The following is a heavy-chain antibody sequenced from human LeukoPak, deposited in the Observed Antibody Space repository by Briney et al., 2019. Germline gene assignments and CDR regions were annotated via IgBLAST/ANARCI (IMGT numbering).Heavy chain of an antibody. CDR1: GGTFSSYA. CDR3: ARVGEAYYYDSSGSLNPYYFDY. CDR2: IIPIFGTV. Sequence: ASVKVSCKASGGTFSSYAISWVRQAPGQGLEWMGGIIPIFGTVNYAQKFQGRVTIITDESTSTAYMELSSLRSEDTAVYYCARVGEAYYYDSSGSLNPYYFDYWGQGTLVTVSS. J-gene: IGHJ4*02. D-gene: IGHD3-22*01. V-gene: IGHV1-69*05.